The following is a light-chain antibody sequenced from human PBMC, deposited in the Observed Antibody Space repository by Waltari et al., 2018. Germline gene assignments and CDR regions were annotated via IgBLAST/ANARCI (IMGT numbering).Light chain of an antibody. J-gene: IGKJ1*01. CDR1: QSVSSY. CDR3: QQRSNWPPT. V-gene: IGKV3-11*01. Sequence: EIVLTQYPATLSLSPGERAPLPCRASQSVSSYLAWYQQKPGQAPRLLIYDASNRATGIPARFSGSGSGTDFTLTISSLEPEDFAVYYCQQRSNWPPTFGQGTKVEIK. CDR2: DAS.